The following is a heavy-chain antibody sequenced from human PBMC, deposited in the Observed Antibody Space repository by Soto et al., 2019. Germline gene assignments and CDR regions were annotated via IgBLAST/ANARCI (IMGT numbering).Heavy chain of an antibody. Sequence: PGGSLRLSCAASDFAFTNAWINWVRQAPGKGLEWVSSISSSSSYIYYADSVKGRFTISRDNAKNSLYLQMNSLRAEDTAVYYCARDPRKWLAHPYYYGMDVWGQGTTVTVSS. J-gene: IGHJ6*02. V-gene: IGHV3-21*01. D-gene: IGHD6-19*01. CDR1: DFAFTNAW. CDR3: ARDPRKWLAHPYYYGMDV. CDR2: ISSSSSYI.